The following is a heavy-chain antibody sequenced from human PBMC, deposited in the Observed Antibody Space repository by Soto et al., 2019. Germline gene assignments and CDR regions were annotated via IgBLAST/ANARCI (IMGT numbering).Heavy chain of an antibody. CDR2: INPNSGGT. D-gene: IGHD3-3*01. CDR1: GYTFTGYY. Sequence: ASVKVSCKASGYTFTGYYMHWVRQAPGQGLEWMGWINPNSGGTNYAQKFQGWVTMTRDTSISTAYMELSRLRSDDTAVYYCARGAPLLVRFLEHEGWYFDLWGRGTLVTVSS. CDR3: ARGAPLLVRFLEHEGWYFDL. J-gene: IGHJ2*01. V-gene: IGHV1-2*04.